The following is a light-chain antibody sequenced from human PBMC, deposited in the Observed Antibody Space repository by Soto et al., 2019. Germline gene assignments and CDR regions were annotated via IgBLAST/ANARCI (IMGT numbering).Light chain of an antibody. Sequence: QPLSVSGAPGHSFTISCPGTSSDVGGYNYVSWYQQYSGKAPQVMIYDVSKRPSGVPDRFSGSKSGNTASLTISGLQAEDEAYYYCCSYAGGSTYVFGTRTKV. CDR1: SSDVGGYNY. CDR2: DVS. CDR3: CSYAGGSTYV. J-gene: IGLJ1*01. V-gene: IGLV2-11*01.